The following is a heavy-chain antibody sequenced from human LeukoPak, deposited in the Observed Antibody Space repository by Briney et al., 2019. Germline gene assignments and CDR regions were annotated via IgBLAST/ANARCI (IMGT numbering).Heavy chain of an antibody. CDR1: GGSFSGYY. CDR2: INHSGST. Sequence: SETLSLTCAVYGGSFSGYYWSWIRQPPGKGLEWIGEINHSGSTNYNPPLKSRVTISVDTSKNQFSLKLSSVTAADTAVYYCARARDIGYMDVWGKGTTVTVSS. D-gene: IGHD2-15*01. CDR3: ARARDIGYMDV. V-gene: IGHV4-34*01. J-gene: IGHJ6*03.